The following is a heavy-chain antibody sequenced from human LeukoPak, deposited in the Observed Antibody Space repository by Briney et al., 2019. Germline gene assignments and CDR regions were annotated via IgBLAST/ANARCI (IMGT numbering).Heavy chain of an antibody. CDR1: GVSMSNYW. V-gene: IGHV4-59*01. CDR3: ARGYSSSWNYFDY. Sequence: SETLSLTCTVSGVSMSNYWWSWIRQPPGKGLEWIGYVFDSGGTNYNPSLKSRVTISVDTSKKQFSLKLSSVTAADTAVYYCARGYSSSWNYFDYWGQGTLVTVSS. J-gene: IGHJ4*02. D-gene: IGHD6-13*01. CDR2: VFDSGGT.